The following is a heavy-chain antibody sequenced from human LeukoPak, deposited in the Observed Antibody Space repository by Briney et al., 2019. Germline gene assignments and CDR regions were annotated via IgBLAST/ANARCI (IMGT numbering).Heavy chain of an antibody. CDR1: GGTFSSYA. Sequence: GASVKVSCKASGGTFSSYAISWVRQAPGQGLEWMGWINPNSGGTNYAQKFQGRVTMTRDTSISTAYMELSRLRSDDTAVYYCAREILTSGGAVAGTDYWAREPWSPSPQ. V-gene: IGHV1-2*02. D-gene: IGHD6-19*01. CDR2: INPNSGGT. CDR3: AREILTSGGAVAGTDY. J-gene: IGHJ4*02.